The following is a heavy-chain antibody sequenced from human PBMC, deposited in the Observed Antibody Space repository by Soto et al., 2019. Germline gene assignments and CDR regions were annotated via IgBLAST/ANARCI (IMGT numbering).Heavy chain of an antibody. D-gene: IGHD6-13*01. J-gene: IGHJ6*02. CDR3: ASSRKDYYYYGMDV. CDR1: GGTFSSYA. V-gene: IGHV1-69*13. Sequence: ASVKVSCKASGGTFSSYAISWVRQAPGQGLEWMGGIIPIFGTPNYAQKFQGRVTITADESTSTAYMELSSLRSEDTAVYYCASSRKDYYYYGMDVWGQGTTVTVSS. CDR2: IIPIFGTP.